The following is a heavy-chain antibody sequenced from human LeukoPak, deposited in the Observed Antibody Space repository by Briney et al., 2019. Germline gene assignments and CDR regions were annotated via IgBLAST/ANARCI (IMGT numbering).Heavy chain of an antibody. CDR1: GYTFTSYD. Sequence: ASVKVSYKASGYTFTSYDINWVRQATGQGLEWMGWMNPNSGNTGYAQKFQGRVTMTRNTSISTAYMELSSLRSEDTAVYYCARVVVITTLSLYYYYYGMDVWGQGTTVTVSS. D-gene: IGHD3-22*01. J-gene: IGHJ6*02. CDR2: MNPNSGNT. V-gene: IGHV1-8*01. CDR3: ARVVVITTLSLYYYYYGMDV.